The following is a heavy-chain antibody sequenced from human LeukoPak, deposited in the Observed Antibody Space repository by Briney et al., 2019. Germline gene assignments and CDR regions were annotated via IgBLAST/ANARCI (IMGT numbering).Heavy chain of an antibody. D-gene: IGHD3-22*01. CDR1: GGTFSSYA. V-gene: IGHV1-69*05. CDR3: ARNYYDSSGSDDLDV. Sequence: SVKVSCKASGGTFSSYAISRVRQAPGQGLEWMGGIIPIFGTANYAQKFQGRVTITTDESTSTAYMELSSLRSEDTAVYYCARNYYDSSGSDDLDVWGKGTTVTVSS. CDR2: IIPIFGTA. J-gene: IGHJ6*04.